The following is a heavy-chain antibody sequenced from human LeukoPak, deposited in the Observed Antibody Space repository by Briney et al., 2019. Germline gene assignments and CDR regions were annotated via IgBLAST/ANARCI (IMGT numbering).Heavy chain of an antibody. D-gene: IGHD3-22*01. CDR1: GGPISSYY. CDR2: IYYSGST. J-gene: IGHJ3*02. Sequence: SETLSLTCTVSGGPISSYYWSWIRQPPGKGLEWIGYIYYSGSTFYNPSLKSRVTISIDTSKNQFSLKLSSVTAADTAVYYRASLYYFDSSGYYYGKADIWGQGTMVSVSS. V-gene: IGHV4-59*12. CDR3: ASLYYFDSSGYYYGKADI.